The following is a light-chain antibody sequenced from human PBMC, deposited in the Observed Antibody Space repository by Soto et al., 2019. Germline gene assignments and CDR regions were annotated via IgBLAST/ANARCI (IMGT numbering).Light chain of an antibody. CDR3: QQYDTWVS. J-gene: IGKJ4*01. Sequence: VLTQSPATLSVSPGETVTLSCRASQSVSTNLAWYQQKPGRTPKLLIFGASTRAYDVPARFGGSGSGTVFTLTIGSLRSEDFAVYYCQQYDTWVSFGGGTTVELK. CDR2: GAS. CDR1: QSVSTN. V-gene: IGKV3-15*01.